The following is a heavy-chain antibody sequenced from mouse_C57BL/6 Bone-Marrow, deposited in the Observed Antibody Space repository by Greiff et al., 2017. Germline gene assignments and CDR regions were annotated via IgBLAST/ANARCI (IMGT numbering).Heavy chain of an antibody. V-gene: IGHV14-2*01. D-gene: IGHD1-1*01. Sequence: DVKLVESGAELVKPGASVKLSCTASGFNIKDYYMHWVKQRTEQGLEWIGRSDPEDGETKYAPKFQGKATITADTSSNTAYLQLSSLTSDDTAVYYCARALRSWFAYWGQGTLVTVSA. CDR2: SDPEDGET. CDR1: GFNIKDYY. J-gene: IGHJ3*01. CDR3: ARALRSWFAY.